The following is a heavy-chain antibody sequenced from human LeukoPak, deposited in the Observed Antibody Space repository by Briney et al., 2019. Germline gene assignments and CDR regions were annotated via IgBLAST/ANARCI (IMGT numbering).Heavy chain of an antibody. J-gene: IGHJ6*02. CDR2: IWYDGSNK. D-gene: IGHD6-13*01. V-gene: IGHV3-33*01. CDR1: GFTFSSYG. CDR3: AREGPGSSSWKPYYYYGMDV. Sequence: PGGSLRLSCAASGFTFSSYGMHWVRQAPGKGLEWVAVIWYDGSNKYYADSVKGRFTISRDNAKNSLYLQMNSLRAEDTAVYYCAREGPGSSSWKPYYYYGMDVWGQGTTVTVSS.